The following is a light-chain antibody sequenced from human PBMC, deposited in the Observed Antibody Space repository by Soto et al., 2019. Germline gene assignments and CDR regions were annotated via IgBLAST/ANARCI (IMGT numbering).Light chain of an antibody. CDR1: ISDVGGYNY. CDR3: SSYTSSSTVV. V-gene: IGLV2-14*01. CDR2: DVS. J-gene: IGLJ2*01. Sequence: QSALTQPASVSGSPGQSITISCTGTISDVGGYNYVSWYQQHPVKAPKLMIYDVSNRPSGVSNRFSGSKSGNTASLTISGLQAEDEADYYCSSYTSSSTVVFGGGTKLTVL.